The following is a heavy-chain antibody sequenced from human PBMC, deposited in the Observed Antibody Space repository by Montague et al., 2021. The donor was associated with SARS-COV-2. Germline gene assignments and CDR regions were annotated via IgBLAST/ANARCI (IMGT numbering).Heavy chain of an antibody. CDR2: VHYTGST. Sequence: SETLSLTCEVSGDSISSYYWSWIRQSPGKGLEWIGYVHYTGSTEYNPSLKTRVTLSLDTPRNHFSLTLRSVTAADTVVYYCARAQNTCFIANCVNYFEVWGLGALVTVSS. D-gene: IGHD1-1*01. CDR3: ARAQNTCFIANCVNYFEV. V-gene: IGHV4-59*01. J-gene: IGHJ4*02. CDR1: GDSISSYY.